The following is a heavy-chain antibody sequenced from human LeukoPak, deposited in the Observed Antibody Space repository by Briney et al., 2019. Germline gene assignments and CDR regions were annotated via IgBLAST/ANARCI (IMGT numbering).Heavy chain of an antibody. Sequence: ASETLSLTCIVSGGSISSYYWSWIRQPPGKGLERVGYIYSSETTNYNPSLKSRVTISVDTSKNQYSLKLTSVTAADAAVYYCARHGRDGYTYPLDYWGQGTLVTVSS. D-gene: IGHD5-24*01. J-gene: IGHJ4*02. CDR3: ARHGRDGYTYPLDY. CDR2: IYSSETT. CDR1: GGSISSYY. V-gene: IGHV4-59*08.